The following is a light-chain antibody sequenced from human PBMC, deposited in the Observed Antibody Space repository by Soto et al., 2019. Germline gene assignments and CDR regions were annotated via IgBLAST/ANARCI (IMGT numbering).Light chain of an antibody. CDR2: HNN. CDR1: TSNIGAGHA. CDR3: QSYDSSLSGLV. J-gene: IGLJ2*01. Sequence: QSVLTQPPSVSGAPGQRVTISCTGSTSNIGAGHAVHWYQQLPGTAPKLLIYHNNNRPSGVPDRFSGSKSGSKSGTSASLAITGLQAEDEADYYCQSYDSSLSGLVFGGGTKLTVL. V-gene: IGLV1-40*01.